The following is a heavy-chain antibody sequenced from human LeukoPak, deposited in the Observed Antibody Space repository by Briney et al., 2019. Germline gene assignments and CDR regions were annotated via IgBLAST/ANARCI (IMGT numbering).Heavy chain of an antibody. V-gene: IGHV1-69*04. J-gene: IGHJ4*02. CDR2: IIPILGIA. CDR1: GDTFSSFA. D-gene: IGHD3-22*01. CDR3: ARESEGYDSSGYYVYYFDY. Sequence: GSSVKVSCKASGDTFSSFAFSWVRQAPGQGLEWMGRIIPILGIANYAQKFQGRVTITADKSTSTAYMELSSLRSEDTAVYYCARESEGYDSSGYYVYYFDYWGQGTLVTVSS.